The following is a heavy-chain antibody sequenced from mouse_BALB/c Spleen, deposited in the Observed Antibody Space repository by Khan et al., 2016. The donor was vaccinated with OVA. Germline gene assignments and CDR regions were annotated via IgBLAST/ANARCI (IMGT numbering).Heavy chain of an antibody. CDR1: GYTFTNYW. V-gene: IGHV1-7*01. Sequence: QVQLQQSGAELAKPGASVKMSCKASGYTFTNYWMHWVKQRPGQGLEWIGSINTSTAYTDYNQKLKDKATLTADKSSTTASMQLTSLTSEDSAVYYCARRSEGFAYWGQGTLVTVSA. D-gene: IGHD3-3*01. CDR2: INTSTAYT. J-gene: IGHJ3*01. CDR3: ARRSEGFAY.